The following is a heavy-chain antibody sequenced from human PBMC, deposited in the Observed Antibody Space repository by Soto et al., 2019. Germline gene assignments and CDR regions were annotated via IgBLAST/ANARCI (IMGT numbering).Heavy chain of an antibody. CDR3: AHSRFVEWLPTSYYFDY. V-gene: IGHV2-5*01. CDR1: GFSLSTSGVG. D-gene: IGHD3-3*01. J-gene: IGHJ4*02. CDR2: IYWYDDK. Sequence: QITLKESGPTLVNPTQTLTLTCTFSGFSLSTSGVGVGWIRQPPGKALEWLALIYWYDDKRYSPSLKSRLTITKDTSKNQVVLTMTNMDPVDTATYYCAHSRFVEWLPTSYYFDYWGQGTLVTVSS.